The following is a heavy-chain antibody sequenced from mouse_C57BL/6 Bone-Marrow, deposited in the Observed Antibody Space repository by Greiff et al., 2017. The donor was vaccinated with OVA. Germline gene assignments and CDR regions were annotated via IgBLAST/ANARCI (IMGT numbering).Heavy chain of an antibody. CDR1: GYTFTSYW. CDR3: ARKGTGYYAMDY. CDR2: IDPSDSYT. D-gene: IGHD4-1*01. J-gene: IGHJ4*01. V-gene: IGHV1-50*01. Sequence: VQLQQPGAELVKPGASVKLSCKASGYTFTSYWMQWVKQRPGQGLEWIGEIDPSDSYTNYNQKFKGKATLTVDTSSSTAYMQLSSLTSEDSAVYYCARKGTGYYAMDYWGQGTSVTVSS.